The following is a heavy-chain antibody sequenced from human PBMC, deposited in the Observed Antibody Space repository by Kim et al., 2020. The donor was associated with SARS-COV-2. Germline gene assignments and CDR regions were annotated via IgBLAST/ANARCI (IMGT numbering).Heavy chain of an antibody. J-gene: IGHJ4*02. V-gene: IGHV1-3*01. Sequence: ASVKVSCKASGYTFTSYAMHWVRQAPGQRLEWMGWINAGNGNTKYSQKFQGRVTITRDTSASTAYMELSSLRSEDTAVYYCARDFHRYSGYDPREAFDYWGQGTLVTVSS. CDR2: INAGNGNT. CDR1: GYTFTSYA. CDR3: ARDFHRYSGYDPREAFDY. D-gene: IGHD5-12*01.